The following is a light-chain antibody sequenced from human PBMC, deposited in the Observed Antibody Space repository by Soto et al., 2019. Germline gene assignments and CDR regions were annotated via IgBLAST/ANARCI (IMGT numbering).Light chain of an antibody. V-gene: IGKV1-5*03. J-gene: IGKJ1*01. CDR3: QQYYGSWT. CDR2: KAS. CDR1: QSIISW. Sequence: DIPMTQSPSTLSASVGDRVTITCRASQSIISWLAWYQQKPGTAPKLLIYKASSLESGVPSRFSGRGSGTEFTLTISSLQPDDFATYYCQQYYGSWTFGQGTKVEIK.